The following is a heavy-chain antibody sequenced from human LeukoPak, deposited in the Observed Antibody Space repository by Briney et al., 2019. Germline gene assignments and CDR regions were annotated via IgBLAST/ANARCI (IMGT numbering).Heavy chain of an antibody. CDR2: IWYDGSNK. CDR1: GFTFSSYG. D-gene: IGHD2-2*02. Sequence: PGRSLRLSCAASGFTFSSYGMHWVRQAPGKGLEWVAVIWYDGSNKYYADSVKGRFTISRDNSKNTLYLQMNSLRSDDTAVYYCARDGCSSTSCYIDSYYYGMDVWGQGTTVTVSS. J-gene: IGHJ6*02. CDR3: ARDGCSSTSCYIDSYYYGMDV. V-gene: IGHV3-33*01.